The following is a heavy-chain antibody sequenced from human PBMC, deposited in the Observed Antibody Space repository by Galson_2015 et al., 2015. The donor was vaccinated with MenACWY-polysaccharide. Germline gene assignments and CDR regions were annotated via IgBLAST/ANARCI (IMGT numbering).Heavy chain of an antibody. J-gene: IGHJ5*02. CDR3: ARGGRAVSNRNWFDP. V-gene: IGHV4-31*03. CDR1: GDSITSGGYF. CDR2: ISYDGGT. Sequence: TLSLTCTVSGDSITSGGYFWSWLRQHPGEGLKWIASISYDGGTYYNPSLKSRATISVDTPKNQFSLKLNSVTAADTAVYYCARGGRAVSNRNWFDPWGQGTLVTVSS. D-gene: IGHD3-16*01.